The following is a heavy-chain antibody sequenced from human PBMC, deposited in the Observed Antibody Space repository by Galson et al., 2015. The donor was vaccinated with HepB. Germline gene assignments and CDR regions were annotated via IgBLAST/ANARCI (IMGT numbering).Heavy chain of an antibody. Sequence: SVKVSCKASGGTFSSYAISWVRQAPGQGLEWMGGIIPIFGTANYAQKFQGRVTITADKSTSTAYMELSSLRSEDTAVYYCARDVVVAAIGSPAAFDIWGQGTMVTVSS. D-gene: IGHD2-15*01. CDR2: IIPIFGTA. J-gene: IGHJ3*02. CDR3: ARDVVVAAIGSPAAFDI. V-gene: IGHV1-69*06. CDR1: GGTFSSYA.